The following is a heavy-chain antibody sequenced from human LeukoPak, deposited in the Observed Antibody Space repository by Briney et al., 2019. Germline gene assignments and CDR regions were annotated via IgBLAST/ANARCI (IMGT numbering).Heavy chain of an antibody. V-gene: IGHV4-59*01. Sequence: PSETLSLTCVVYGGAFSGYYWSWIRQPPGKGLEWIGYIYYSGSTNYNPSLKSRVTISVDTSKNQFSLKPSSVTAADTAVYYCARITTGWGPYYYYYYMDVWGKGTTVTISS. CDR3: ARITTGWGPYYYYYYMDV. CDR2: IYYSGST. J-gene: IGHJ6*03. CDR1: GGAFSGYY. D-gene: IGHD4-11*01.